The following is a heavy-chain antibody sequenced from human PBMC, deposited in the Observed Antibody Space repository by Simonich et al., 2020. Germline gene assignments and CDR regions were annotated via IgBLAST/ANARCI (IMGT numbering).Heavy chain of an antibody. CDR2: INPNSGDT. J-gene: IGHJ3*02. CDR3: ARGPRWTGDDAFDI. D-gene: IGHD7-27*01. V-gene: IGHV1-2*02. Sequence: QVQLVQSGAEVKKPGASVKVSCKASGYTFTGYYMHWVRQAPGQGLEWIGWINPNSGDTNYDQKLQVRVTMTRDTSISTAYMEPSRLRSDDTAVYYCARGPRWTGDDAFDIWGQGTMVTVSS. CDR1: GYTFTGYY.